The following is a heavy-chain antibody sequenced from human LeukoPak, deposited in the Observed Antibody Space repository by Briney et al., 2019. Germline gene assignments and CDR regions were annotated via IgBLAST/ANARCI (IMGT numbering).Heavy chain of an antibody. CDR2: ISWNSGTL. D-gene: IGHD3-10*01. CDR3: AKDFGSGSYGRIAGFSMFDY. J-gene: IGHJ4*02. Sequence: GGSLRLSCAASGFRFDDYAMHWVRQAPGKGLEWVSGISWNSGTLAYADSVKGRFTISRDNAKNSLYLQMNSLRAEDTALYYCAKDFGSGSYGRIAGFSMFDYWGQGTLVTVSS. V-gene: IGHV3-9*01. CDR1: GFRFDDYA.